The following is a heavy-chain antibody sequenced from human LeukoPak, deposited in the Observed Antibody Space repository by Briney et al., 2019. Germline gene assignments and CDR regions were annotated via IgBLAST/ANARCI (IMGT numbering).Heavy chain of an antibody. V-gene: IGHV3-7*03. J-gene: IGHJ4*02. CDR3: AKDGTRWAFDY. CDR2: IKRDGREK. D-gene: IGHD4-23*01. CDR1: GFTFSRHW. Sequence: PGGSLRLSCAASGFTFSRHWMSWVRQAPGKGLEWVANIKRDGREKNYVDSVKGRFSISRDNVKNSLHLQMNSLRAEDTALYYCAKDGTRWAFDYWGQGTLVTVSS.